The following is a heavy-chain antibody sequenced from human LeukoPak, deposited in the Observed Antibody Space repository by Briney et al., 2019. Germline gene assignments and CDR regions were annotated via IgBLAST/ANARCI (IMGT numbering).Heavy chain of an antibody. D-gene: IGHD7-27*01. Sequence: SETLSLTCTVSGGSISSYYWSWIRQPPGKGLEWIGYIYYSGSTNYNPSLKSRVTISVDTSKNQFSLKLSSVTAADTAVYYCARRNTRTGDWGMDVWGQGTTVTVSS. CDR3: ARRNTRTGDWGMDV. CDR2: IYYSGST. J-gene: IGHJ6*02. CDR1: GGSISSYY. V-gene: IGHV4-59*08.